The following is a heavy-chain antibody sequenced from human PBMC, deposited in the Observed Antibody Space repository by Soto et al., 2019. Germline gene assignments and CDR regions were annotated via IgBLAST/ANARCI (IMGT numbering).Heavy chain of an antibody. CDR2: IYSGGST. V-gene: IGHV3-66*01. Sequence: EVQLVESGGGLVQPGGSLRLSCAASGFTVSSNHMSWVRQAPGKGLEWVSLIYSGGSTYYADSVKGRCTFYRDNSKNTLYIQMNSLRAEDTAVYYCAGPGEQHRYWGQGTLVTVSS. CDR1: GFTVSSNH. D-gene: IGHD3-16*01. J-gene: IGHJ4*02. CDR3: AGPGEQHRY.